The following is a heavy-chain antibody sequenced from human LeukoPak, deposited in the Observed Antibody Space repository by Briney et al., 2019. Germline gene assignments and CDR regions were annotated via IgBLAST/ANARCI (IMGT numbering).Heavy chain of an antibody. CDR2: INAGNGNT. CDR3: ARDPYYDSSGYSLPRVFDY. CDR1: GYTFTSYA. J-gene: IGHJ4*02. Sequence: ASVKVSCKASGYTFTSYAMHWVRQAPGQRLEWMGWINAGNGNTKYSQKFQGRVTITRDTSASTAYMELSSLRSEDTAVYYCARDPYYDSSGYSLPRVFDYWGQGTLVTVSS. V-gene: IGHV1-3*01. D-gene: IGHD3-22*01.